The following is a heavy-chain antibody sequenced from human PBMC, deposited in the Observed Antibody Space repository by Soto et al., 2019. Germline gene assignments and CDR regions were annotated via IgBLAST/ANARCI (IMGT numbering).Heavy chain of an antibody. V-gene: IGHV3-9*01. CDR1: GFTFHNYA. Sequence: EVQLVESGGGLVQPGRSLRLSCAVSGFTFHNYAMHWVRQAPGKGLEWVAGISWNSGNIDVGDSVKGRFTISRDNAKNSTYPQINRLRPEDTAVYYCAKYPYDSLTGYNNWFYPWGQGTLGTVSS. J-gene: IGHJ5*02. D-gene: IGHD3-9*01. CDR2: ISWNSGNI. CDR3: AKYPYDSLTGYNNWFYP.